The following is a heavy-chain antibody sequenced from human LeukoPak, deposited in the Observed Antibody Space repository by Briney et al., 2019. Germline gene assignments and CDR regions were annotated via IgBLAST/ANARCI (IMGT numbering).Heavy chain of an antibody. CDR2: IIPIFGTA. CDR1: GGTFSSYA. Sequence: ASVKVSCKASGGTFSSYAISWVRQAPGQGLEWMGGIIPIFGTANYAQKFQGRVTITADESTSTAYMELSSLRSEDTAVYYCARDRGLRYFDWLPEYYYYGMDVWGQGTTVTVSS. J-gene: IGHJ6*02. V-gene: IGHV1-69*13. D-gene: IGHD3-9*01. CDR3: ARDRGLRYFDWLPEYYYYGMDV.